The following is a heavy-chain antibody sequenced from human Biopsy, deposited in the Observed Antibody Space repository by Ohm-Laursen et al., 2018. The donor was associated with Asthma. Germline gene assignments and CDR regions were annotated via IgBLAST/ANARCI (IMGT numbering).Heavy chain of an antibody. J-gene: IGHJ6*02. Sequence: SLRLSCAASGFTFTYYSINWVRQAPGKGLEWVASISSGTTYIYYADSVKGRFTISRDNGKISLFLQMSSLSAEDTAVYYCARDSGGDWSCSDRRCDCYYTYAMDVWGQGTTVTVSS. V-gene: IGHV3-21*01. CDR2: ISSGTTYI. CDR1: GFTFTYYS. CDR3: ARDSGGDWSCSDRRCDCYYTYAMDV. D-gene: IGHD2-15*01.